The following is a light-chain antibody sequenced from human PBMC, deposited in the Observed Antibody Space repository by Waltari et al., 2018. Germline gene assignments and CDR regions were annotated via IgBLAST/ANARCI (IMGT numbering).Light chain of an antibody. Sequence: DVLMTQSPSSLSASVGDRVTITCRASQTVSRYLNGSQQKPGKAPKLLIYAASTLQSGVPSRFSGRGSGTDFTLTISSLQPEDFATYHCQQSYTSPWTFGQGTRV. J-gene: IGKJ1*01. CDR2: AAS. CDR1: QTVSRY. CDR3: QQSYTSPWT. V-gene: IGKV1-39*01.